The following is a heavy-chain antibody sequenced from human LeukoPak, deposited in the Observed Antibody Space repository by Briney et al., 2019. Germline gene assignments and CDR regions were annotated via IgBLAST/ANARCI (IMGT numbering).Heavy chain of an antibody. J-gene: IGHJ4*02. CDR2: IYHTGNI. CDR3: ARFGSGWWYNDY. D-gene: IGHD6-19*01. CDR1: GASIPNYY. V-gene: IGHV4-59*13. Sequence: SETLPLTSTVSGASIPNYYWTSIRQPPAKGLEWIGYIYHTGNIKYGPSLNSRVTISIDTSNNQLSLKLTSVTAADTAVYYCARFGSGWWYNDYWGQGTLVTVSS.